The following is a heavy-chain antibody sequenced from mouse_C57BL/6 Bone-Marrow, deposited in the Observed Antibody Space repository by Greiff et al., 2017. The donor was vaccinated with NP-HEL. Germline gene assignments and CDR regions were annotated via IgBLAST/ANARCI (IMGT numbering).Heavy chain of an antibody. Sequence: QVQLKESGPGLVQPSQSLSITCTVSGFSLTSYGVHWVRQSPGKGLEWLGVIWSGGSTDYNAAFISRLSISKDNSKSQVFFKMNSLQADDTAIYYCARNEIPFITTVVANYAMDYWGQGTSVTVSS. D-gene: IGHD1-1*01. CDR3: ARNEIPFITTVVANYAMDY. CDR2: IWSGGST. V-gene: IGHV2-2*01. J-gene: IGHJ4*01. CDR1: GFSLTSYG.